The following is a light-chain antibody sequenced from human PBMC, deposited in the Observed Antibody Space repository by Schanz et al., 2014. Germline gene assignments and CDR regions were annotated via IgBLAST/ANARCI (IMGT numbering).Light chain of an antibody. CDR1: SSDFRGYKY. J-gene: IGLJ3*02. CDR3: WSSFLLXXXXWV. CDR2: DVS. V-gene: IGLV2-14*01. Sequence: QSALTQPASVSGSPGQSITISCTGTSSDFRGYKYVSWYQQHPGKAPKLMIYDVSNRPSGVSNRFSGSKSGNTASLTISGXXXXXESDYYCWSSFLLXXXXWVFGGGTKLTVL.